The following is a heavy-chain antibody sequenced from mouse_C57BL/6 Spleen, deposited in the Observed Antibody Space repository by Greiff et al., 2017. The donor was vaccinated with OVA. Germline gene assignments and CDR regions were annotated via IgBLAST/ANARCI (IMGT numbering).Heavy chain of an antibody. V-gene: IGHV5-12*01. Sequence: DVKLVESGGGLVQPGGSLKLSCAASGFTFSDYYMYWVRQTPEKRLEWVAYISNGGGSTYYPDTVKGRFTISRDNAKNTLYLQISRLKSEDTAVYYCATVDYTAWFAYWGQGTLVTVSA. CDR1: GFTFSDYY. J-gene: IGHJ3*01. D-gene: IGHD2-12*01. CDR2: ISNGGGST. CDR3: ATVDYTAWFAY.